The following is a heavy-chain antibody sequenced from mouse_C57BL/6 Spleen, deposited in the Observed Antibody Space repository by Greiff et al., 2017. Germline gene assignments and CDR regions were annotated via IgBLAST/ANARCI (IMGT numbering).Heavy chain of an antibody. CDR2: IRNKANGYTT. CDR3: ARYPPIGYYALFDY. J-gene: IGHJ2*01. CDR1: GFTFTDYY. V-gene: IGHV7-3*01. D-gene: IGHD1-1*01. Sequence: EVKVVESGGGLVQPGGSLSLSCAASGFTFTDYYMSWVRQPPGKALEWLGFIRNKANGYTTEYSASVKGRFTISRDNSQSILYLQMNALRAEDSATYYCARYPPIGYYALFDYWGQGTTLTVSS.